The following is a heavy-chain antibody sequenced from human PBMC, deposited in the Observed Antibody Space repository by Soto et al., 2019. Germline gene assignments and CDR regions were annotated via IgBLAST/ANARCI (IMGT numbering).Heavy chain of an antibody. CDR3: ARGIEADFWSGYLGPSEYYYMDV. D-gene: IGHD3-3*01. CDR1: GGTFSSYT. Sequence: ASVKVSCKASGGTFSSYTISWVRQAPGQGLEWMGRIIPILGIANYAQKFQGRVTITADKSTSTAYMELSSLRSEDTAVYYCARGIEADFWSGYLGPSEYYYMDVWGKGTTVTVSS. CDR2: IIPILGIA. J-gene: IGHJ6*03. V-gene: IGHV1-69*02.